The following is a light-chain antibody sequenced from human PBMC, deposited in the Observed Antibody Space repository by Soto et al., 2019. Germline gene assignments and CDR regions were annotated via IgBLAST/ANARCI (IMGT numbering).Light chain of an antibody. CDR2: GAS. CDR1: QSVSNNY. V-gene: IGKV3-20*01. CDR3: QYYNCYSEA. J-gene: IGKJ1*01. Sequence: VGFKKIASALSLKRGERATLSCRASQSVSNNYLAWYQQKPGQAPRLLIYGASNRATGIPDRFSVSGYGTEFTRTSCAVQADDFTRYSCQYYNCYSEAFGQGTKV.